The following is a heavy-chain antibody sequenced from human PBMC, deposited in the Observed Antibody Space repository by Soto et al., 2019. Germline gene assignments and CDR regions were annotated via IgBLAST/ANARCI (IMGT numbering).Heavy chain of an antibody. V-gene: IGHV1-46*01. D-gene: IGHD1-26*01. CDR1: GYTFTNYY. CDR2: ITPSGGST. Sequence: ASVKVSCKASGYTFTNYYMHWLRQAPGQGLEWVGMITPSGGSTSSAQKFQARVTMTRDTSTSTVYMELSSLRSEDTAVYYCARSFIVGGSIYYYYGMDVWGQGTTVTVSS. J-gene: IGHJ6*02. CDR3: ARSFIVGGSIYYYYGMDV.